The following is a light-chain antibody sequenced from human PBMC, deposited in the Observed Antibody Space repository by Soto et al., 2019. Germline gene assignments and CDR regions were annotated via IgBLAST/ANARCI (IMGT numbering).Light chain of an antibody. CDR3: WSYTCGKPSYV. J-gene: IGLJ1*01. CDR2: EAT. V-gene: IGLV2-8*01. CDR1: SSDVGGYDY. Sequence: QSALTQPPSASGSPGQSVTISCTGTSSDVGGYDYVSWYQQHPGKAPKLMISEATIRPTGVSDRFSGSKSGNTASLAVAGLPAEDEADYYCWSYTCGKPSYVYGTGTKVAVL.